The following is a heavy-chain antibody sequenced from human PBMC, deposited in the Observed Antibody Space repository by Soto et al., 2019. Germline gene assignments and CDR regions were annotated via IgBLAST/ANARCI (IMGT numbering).Heavy chain of an antibody. CDR1: GFSLSTSGVG. J-gene: IGHJ4*02. CDR3: AHRSVDDLIAY. CDR2: IYWDNDK. D-gene: IGHD2-15*01. V-gene: IGHV2-5*02. Sequence: QITLKESGPTLVKPTQTLTLTCTFSGFSLSTSGVGVGWIRQPPGKALEWLALIYWDNDKRYSPSLKSRLTITKAPPKNRVVVKMTNMDPVDTATYYCAHRSVDDLIAYWGQGTLVTVSS.